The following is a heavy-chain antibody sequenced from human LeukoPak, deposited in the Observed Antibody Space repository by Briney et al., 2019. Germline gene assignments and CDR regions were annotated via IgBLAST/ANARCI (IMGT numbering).Heavy chain of an antibody. CDR1: GYRFSAYW. CDR3: ARPNITSYYDSRGYDAFDV. J-gene: IGHJ3*01. D-gene: IGHD3-22*01. Sequence: GESLKISCKGSGYRFSAYWIAWVRQMPGKGLEWMGIIYPDDSDTRYSPSFQGQVTISADKSVSTAYLQWSSLRASDTAMYFCARPNITSYYDSRGYDAFDVWGQGTIVTVSS. CDR2: IYPDDSDT. V-gene: IGHV5-51*01.